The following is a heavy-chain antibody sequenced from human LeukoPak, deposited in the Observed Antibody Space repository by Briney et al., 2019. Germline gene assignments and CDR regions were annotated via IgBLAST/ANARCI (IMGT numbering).Heavy chain of an antibody. J-gene: IGHJ4*02. D-gene: IGHD3-22*01. CDR3: ARDRYYDSSGYYYALDY. Sequence: GGSLRLSCAASGFTFSDYYMSWIRQAPGKGLEWVSYISSSSSYTNYADSVKGRFTISRDNAKNSLYLQMSSLRAEDTAVYYCARDRYYDSSGYYYALDYWGQGTLVTVSS. CDR1: GFTFSDYY. CDR2: ISSSSSYT. V-gene: IGHV3-11*06.